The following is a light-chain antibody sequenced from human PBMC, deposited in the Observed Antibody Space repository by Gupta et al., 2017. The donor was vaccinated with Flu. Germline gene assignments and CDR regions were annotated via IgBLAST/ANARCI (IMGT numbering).Light chain of an antibody. CDR3: QQYGSSPPIT. J-gene: IGKJ5*01. CDR1: QSVSSSY. V-gene: IGKV3-20*01. Sequence: TLSLSPGERSTLSCRASQSVSSSYLAWYQQKPGQAPRLLIYGASSRATGIPDRFSGSGSGTDFTLTISRLEPEDFAVDYCQQYGSSPPITFGQGTRLEIK. CDR2: GAS.